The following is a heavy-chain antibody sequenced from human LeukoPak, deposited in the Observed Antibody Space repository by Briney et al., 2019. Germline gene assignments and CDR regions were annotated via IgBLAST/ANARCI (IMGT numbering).Heavy chain of an antibody. D-gene: IGHD3-10*01. CDR1: GYSFTSYW. J-gene: IGHJ4*02. CDR3: ARCRAVRGVITYYFDY. CDR2: IYPGDSDT. V-gene: IGHV5-51*01. Sequence: GESLKISCKGSGYSFTSYWIGWVRQMPGKGLEWMGIIYPGDSDTRYSPSFQGQVTISADKSISTAYLQWSSLKASDTAMYYCARCRAVRGVITYYFDYWGQGTLVTVSS.